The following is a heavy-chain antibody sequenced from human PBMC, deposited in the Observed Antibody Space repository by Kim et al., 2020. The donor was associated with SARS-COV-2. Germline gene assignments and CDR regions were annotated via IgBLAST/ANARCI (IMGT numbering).Heavy chain of an antibody. Sequence: DSVKARFTISRDNSKNPLYLQMNSLRAEDTAVYYCAKALRGATTYGVLGYWGQGTLVTVSS. J-gene: IGHJ4*02. CDR3: AKALRGATTYGVLGY. V-gene: IGHV3-23*01. D-gene: IGHD1-26*01.